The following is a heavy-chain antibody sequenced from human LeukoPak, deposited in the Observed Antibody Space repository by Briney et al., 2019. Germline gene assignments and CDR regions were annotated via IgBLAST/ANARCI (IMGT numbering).Heavy chain of an antibody. CDR1: GFTFSSHA. D-gene: IGHD6-19*01. CDR3: ATPASSGWYDY. J-gene: IGHJ4*02. Sequence: PGGSLRLSCAASGFTFSSHAMSWVRQAPGKGLEWVSLVSGSGDITYYADSVKGRFTIFRDNSKNTLYLQMNSLRAEDTAVYYCATPASSGWYDYWGQGTLVTVSS. V-gene: IGHV3-23*01. CDR2: VSGSGDIT.